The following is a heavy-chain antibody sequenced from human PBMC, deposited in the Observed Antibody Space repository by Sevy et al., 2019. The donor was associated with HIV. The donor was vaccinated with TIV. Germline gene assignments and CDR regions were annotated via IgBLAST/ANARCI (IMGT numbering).Heavy chain of an antibody. CDR1: GFTFSSYA. D-gene: IGHD7-27*01. V-gene: IGHV3-64*01. CDR2: ISSNGGST. J-gene: IGHJ3*02. CDR3: AREELGTPTGAFDI. Sequence: GGSLRLSCAASGFTFSSYAMHWVRQAPGKGLEYVSAISSNGGSTYYAHSVKGRFTISRDNSKNTLYLQMGSLRAEDMAVYYCAREELGTPTGAFDIWGQGTMVTVSS.